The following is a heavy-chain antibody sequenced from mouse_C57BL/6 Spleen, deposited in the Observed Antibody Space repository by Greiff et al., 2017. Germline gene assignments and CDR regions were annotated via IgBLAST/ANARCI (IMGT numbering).Heavy chain of an antibody. J-gene: IGHJ2*01. Sequence: VQLQQPGAELVRPGTSVKLSCKASGYTFTSYWMHWVKQRPGQGLEWIGVIDPSDSYTNYNQKFKGKATLTVDTSSSTAYMQLSSLTSEDSAVYYCARKGTAQSDYWGQGTTLTVSS. CDR2: IDPSDSYT. V-gene: IGHV1-59*01. D-gene: IGHD3-2*02. CDR3: ARKGTAQSDY. CDR1: GYTFTSYW.